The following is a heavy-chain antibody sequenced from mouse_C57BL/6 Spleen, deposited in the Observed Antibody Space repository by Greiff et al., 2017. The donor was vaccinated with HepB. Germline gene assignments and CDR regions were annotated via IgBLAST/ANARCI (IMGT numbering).Heavy chain of an antibody. Sequence: VQLQQSGAELVRPGASVTLSCKASGYTFTDYEMHWVKQTPVHGLEWIGAIDPETGGTAYNQKFKGKAILTADKSSSTAYMELRSLTSEDSAVYYCTRRGDGAYWGQGTLVTVSA. CDR1: GYTFTDYE. J-gene: IGHJ3*01. CDR3: TRRGDGAY. CDR2: IDPETGGT. V-gene: IGHV1-15*01. D-gene: IGHD3-3*01.